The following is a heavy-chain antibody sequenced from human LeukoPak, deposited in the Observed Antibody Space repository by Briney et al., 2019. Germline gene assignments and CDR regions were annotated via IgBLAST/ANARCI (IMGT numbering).Heavy chain of an antibody. CDR1: GFTFSRYS. CDR2: VSSSSIFI. V-gene: IGHV3-21*01. D-gene: IGHD2-2*01. J-gene: IGHJ4*02. CDR3: ARDPPLGSCSTISCPHLDY. Sequence: GGSLRLSCAASGFTFSRYSMNWVRQAPGKGLEWVSSVSSSSIFIYYADSLKGRFTISRDNAKNSLYLQMNSLRAEDTAVYYCARDPPLGSCSTISCPHLDYWGQGTLVAVSS.